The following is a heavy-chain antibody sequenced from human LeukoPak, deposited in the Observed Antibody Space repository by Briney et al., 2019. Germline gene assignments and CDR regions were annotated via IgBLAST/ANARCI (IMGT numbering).Heavy chain of an antibody. J-gene: IGHJ6*02. D-gene: IGHD3-10*01. Sequence: GGSLRLSCAASGFTFSSYGMHWVRQAPGKGLEWVAVISYDGSNKYYADSVKGRFTISRDNSKNTLYLQMNSLRAEDTAVYYCAKELDQYGWGIYYHYGLDFGAKGPRSPSP. CDR2: ISYDGSNK. CDR1: GFTFSSYG. V-gene: IGHV3-30*18. CDR3: AKELDQYGWGIYYHYGLD.